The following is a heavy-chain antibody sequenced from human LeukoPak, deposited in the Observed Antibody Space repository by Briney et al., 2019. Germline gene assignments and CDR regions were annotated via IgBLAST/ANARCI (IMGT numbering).Heavy chain of an antibody. CDR2: IYYSGAI. CDR1: GASISSHY. D-gene: IGHD5-24*01. Sequence: SETLSLTCSVSGASISSHYWNWIRQSPGKGLGWIGYIYYSGAINYNPSLKSRLTISLDTSKNQFSLRLTSVTAADTAVYYCVAGDDYKSTYFGPWGQGILVTVSS. V-gene: IGHV4-59*11. J-gene: IGHJ5*02. CDR3: VAGDDYKSTYFGP.